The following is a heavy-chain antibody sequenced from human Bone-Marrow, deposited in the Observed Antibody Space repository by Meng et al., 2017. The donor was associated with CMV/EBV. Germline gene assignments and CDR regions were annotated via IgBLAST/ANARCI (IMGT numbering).Heavy chain of an antibody. D-gene: IGHD1-26*01. CDR3: ARQAGTVVGATGYLDY. Sequence: SETLSLTCAVSGGSFSGSYWSWIRQPPGKGLEWIGEINHSGSTNYNPSLKSRVTISVDTSKIQFSLKLSSVTAADTAVYYCARQAGTVVGATGYLDYWGQGTLVTVSS. J-gene: IGHJ4*02. CDR1: GGSFSGSY. V-gene: IGHV4-34*01. CDR2: INHSGST.